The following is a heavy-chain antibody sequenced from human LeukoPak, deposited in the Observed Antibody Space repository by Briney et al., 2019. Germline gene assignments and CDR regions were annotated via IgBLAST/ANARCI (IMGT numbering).Heavy chain of an antibody. V-gene: IGHV3-48*01. Sequence: GGSLRLSCAASGFIFSSYSMNWVRQAPGKGLEGGSYISGSGNAKHYTDSVKGRFTISRDNAKNALYLQMNSLRAEDTAVYFCARDYVYAFDYWGQGTLVTVSS. D-gene: IGHD2/OR15-2a*01. CDR2: ISGSGNAK. CDR3: ARDYVYAFDY. J-gene: IGHJ4*02. CDR1: GFIFSSYS.